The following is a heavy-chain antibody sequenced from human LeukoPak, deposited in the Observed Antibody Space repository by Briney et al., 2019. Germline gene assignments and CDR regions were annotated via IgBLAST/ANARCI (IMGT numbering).Heavy chain of an antibody. Sequence: PGGSLRLSCAASGFTFSSYAMSWVRQAPGKGLEWVSAISGSGGSTYYADSVKGRLTISRDNSKNTLYLQMNSLRAEDTAVYYCANGYSGYDQPFDYWGQGTLVTVSS. J-gene: IGHJ4*02. D-gene: IGHD5-12*01. CDR3: ANGYSGYDQPFDY. V-gene: IGHV3-23*01. CDR1: GFTFSSYA. CDR2: ISGSGGST.